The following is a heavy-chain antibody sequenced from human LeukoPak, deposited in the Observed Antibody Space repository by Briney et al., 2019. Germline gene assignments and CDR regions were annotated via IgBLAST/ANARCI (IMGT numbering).Heavy chain of an antibody. J-gene: IGHJ4*02. D-gene: IGHD6-6*01. Sequence: GGSLRLSCAASGFTFSSYAMSWVRQAPGKGLEWVSAISGSGGGTYYADSVKGRFTISRDNSENTLYLQMNSLRAEDTAVYYCAKDKSSIAARPKDYWGQGTLVTVSS. CDR1: GFTFSSYA. CDR3: AKDKSSIAARPKDY. CDR2: ISGSGGGT. V-gene: IGHV3-23*01.